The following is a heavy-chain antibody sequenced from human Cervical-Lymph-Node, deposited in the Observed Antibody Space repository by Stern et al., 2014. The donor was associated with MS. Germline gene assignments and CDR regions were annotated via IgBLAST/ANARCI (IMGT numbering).Heavy chain of an antibody. Sequence: QVQLVESGGGVVQPGRSLRLSCAASGFSFSSYAMHCVRQAPGKGLEWVAVISFDGDNKYYADSVKGRFIISRDNSKNTVDLQMNSLRAEDTAVYYCARDPFPYASTPSYFFDYWGQGTLVTVSS. CDR1: GFSFSSYA. D-gene: IGHD2-2*01. J-gene: IGHJ4*02. CDR2: ISFDGDNK. V-gene: IGHV3-30-3*01. CDR3: ARDPFPYASTPSYFFDY.